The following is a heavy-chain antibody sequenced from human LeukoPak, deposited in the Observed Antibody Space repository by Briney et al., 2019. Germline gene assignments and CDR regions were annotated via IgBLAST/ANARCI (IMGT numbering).Heavy chain of an antibody. CDR1: GYTFSSYA. V-gene: IGHV1-8*01. J-gene: IGHJ5*02. CDR2: MNPNRGNT. D-gene: IGHD3-3*01. CDR3: ATTYYDFWSGYYNWFDP. Sequence: ASVKVSCKASGYTFSSYAINWVGQATRQGREWMGWMNPNRGNTGAQQKFHARVTMTRYPSISTAYMELSSLTSEDTAMYYCATTYYDFWSGYYNWFDPWGQGTMVTVSS.